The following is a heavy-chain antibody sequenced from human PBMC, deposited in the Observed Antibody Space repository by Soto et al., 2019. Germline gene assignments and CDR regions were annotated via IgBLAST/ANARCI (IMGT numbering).Heavy chain of an antibody. J-gene: IGHJ4*02. CDR2: ISYDGSNK. Sequence: GGSLRFSCAASGFTFSSYGMHWVRQAPGKGLEWVAVISYDGSNKYYADSVKGRFTISRDNSKNTLYLQMNSLRAEDTAVYYCAKDRSGPYFDYWGQGTLVTVSS. V-gene: IGHV3-30*18. CDR1: GFTFSSYG. CDR3: AKDRSGPYFDY.